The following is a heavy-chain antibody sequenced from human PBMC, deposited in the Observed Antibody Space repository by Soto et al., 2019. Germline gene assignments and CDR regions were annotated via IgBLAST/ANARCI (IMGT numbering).Heavy chain of an antibody. V-gene: IGHV3-74*01. CDR3: ARGDRGAFDL. J-gene: IGHJ3*01. Sequence: GGSLRLSWAASGFTFDYYWMRWVRQAPGKGLVWVSRIYSDGTSTTYADSVKGRFTISRDNAKNTLSLQMNSLRADDTAVYYCARGDRGAFDLWGQGTVVTVS. CDR2: IYSDGTST. D-gene: IGHD1-26*01. CDR1: GFTFDYYW.